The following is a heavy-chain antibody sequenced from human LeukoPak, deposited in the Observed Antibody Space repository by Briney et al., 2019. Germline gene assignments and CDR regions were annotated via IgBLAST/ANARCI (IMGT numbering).Heavy chain of an antibody. V-gene: IGHV3-30-3*01. J-gene: IGHJ4*02. CDR1: GFTFSSYA. CDR2: ISYDGSNK. Sequence: GRSLRLSCAASGFTFSSYAMHWVRQAPGKGLEWVAVISYDGSNKYYADSVKGRFTISRDNSKNTLYLQMNSLRAEDTAVYYCARVSEARAWEYYFDCWGQGTLVTVSS. CDR3: ARVSEARAWEYYFDC. D-gene: IGHD1-26*01.